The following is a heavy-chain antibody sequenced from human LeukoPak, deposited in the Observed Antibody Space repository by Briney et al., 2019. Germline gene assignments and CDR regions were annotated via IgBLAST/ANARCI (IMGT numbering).Heavy chain of an antibody. CDR2: IYYSGST. J-gene: IGHJ4*02. V-gene: IGHV4-39*01. Sequence: PSETLSLTCSVSGGSISSSSHHWGWIRQPPGKGLEWIGSIYYSGSTYYNPSLKSRVTISVDTSKNQFSLKLSSVTAADTAVYYCARGMTTVTPFDYWGQGTLVTVSS. CDR1: GGSISSSSHH. CDR3: ARGMTTVTPFDY. D-gene: IGHD4-17*01.